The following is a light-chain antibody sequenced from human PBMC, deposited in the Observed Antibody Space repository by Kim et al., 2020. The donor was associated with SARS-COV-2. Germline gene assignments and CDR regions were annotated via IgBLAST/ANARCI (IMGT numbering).Light chain of an antibody. Sequence: EIVLTQSPDTLSLSPGERATLSCRASQSISSSYLAWYQQKAGQAPRLLIYGASSRAAGIPDRFSGSGSGTDFTLTISRLEPEDFAVYYCQQYGSHPPITFGPGTKVDIK. CDR3: QQYGSHPPIT. CDR2: GAS. CDR1: QSISSSY. V-gene: IGKV3-20*01. J-gene: IGKJ3*01.